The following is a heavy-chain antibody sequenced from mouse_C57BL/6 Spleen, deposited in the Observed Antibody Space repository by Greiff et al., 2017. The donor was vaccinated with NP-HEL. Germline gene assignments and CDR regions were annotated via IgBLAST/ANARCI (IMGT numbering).Heavy chain of an antibody. D-gene: IGHD2-4*01. V-gene: IGHV14-3*01. CDR2: IDPANGNT. Sequence: VQLKQSVAELVRPGASVKLSCTASGFNIKNTYMHWVKQRPEQGLEWIGRIDPANGNTKYAPKFQGKATITADTSSNTAYLQLSSLTSEDTAIYYCANYDYDVGYAMDYWGQGTSVTVSS. CDR3: ANYDYDVGYAMDY. CDR1: GFNIKNTY. J-gene: IGHJ4*01.